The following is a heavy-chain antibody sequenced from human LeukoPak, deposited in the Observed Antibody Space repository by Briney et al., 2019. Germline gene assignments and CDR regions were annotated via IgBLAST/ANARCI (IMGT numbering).Heavy chain of an antibody. CDR3: AREGLAVYYGSGSYFSLNWFDP. CDR1: GGTFSSYA. D-gene: IGHD3-10*01. CDR2: IIPIFGTA. Sequence: GASVKVSCKASGGTFSSYAISWVRQAPGQGLEWMGGIIPIFGTANYAQKFQGRVTITTDESTSTAYMELSSLRSEDTAVYYCAREGLAVYYGSGSYFSLNWFDPWGQGTLVTVSS. V-gene: IGHV1-69*05. J-gene: IGHJ5*02.